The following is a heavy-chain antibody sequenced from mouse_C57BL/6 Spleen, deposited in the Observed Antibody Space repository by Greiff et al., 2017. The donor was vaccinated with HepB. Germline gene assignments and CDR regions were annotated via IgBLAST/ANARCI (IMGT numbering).Heavy chain of an antibody. J-gene: IGHJ2*01. CDR3: ARGNWDVHFDY. V-gene: IGHV3-1*01. CDR2: ISYSGST. D-gene: IGHD4-1*01. CDR1: GYSITSGYD. Sequence: EVQLVESGPGMVKPSQSLSLTCTVTGYSITSGYDWHWIRHFPGNKLEWMGYISYSGSTNYNPSLKSRISITHDTSKNHFFLKLNSVTTEDTATYYCARGNWDVHFDYWGQGTTLTVSS.